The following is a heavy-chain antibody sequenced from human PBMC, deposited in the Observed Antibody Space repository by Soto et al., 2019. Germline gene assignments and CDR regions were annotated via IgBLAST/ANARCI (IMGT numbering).Heavy chain of an antibody. Sequence: EVQLVESGGGLVQPGGSLRLSCAASGFTVSSNYMSWVRQAPGKGLEWVSVIYSGGSTYYADSVKGRFTISRDNSKNTLYLQMNSLRAEDTAVYYCASFVSSSGWYDIRNWGQGTPVTVSS. CDR3: ASFVSSSGWYDIRN. CDR2: IYSGGST. V-gene: IGHV3-66*01. CDR1: GFTVSSNY. J-gene: IGHJ4*02. D-gene: IGHD6-19*01.